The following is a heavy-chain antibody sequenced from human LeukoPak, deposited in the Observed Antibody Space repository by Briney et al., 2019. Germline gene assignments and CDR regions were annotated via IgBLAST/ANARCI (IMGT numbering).Heavy chain of an antibody. V-gene: IGHV1-24*01. D-gene: IGHD6-13*01. Sequence: ASVKVSCKVSGYTLTELSMHWVRQAPGKGLEWMGGFDPEDGETIYAQKFQGRVAMTEDTSTDTAYMELSSLRSEDTAVYYCARAGGAAAGHDFDYWGQGTLVTVSS. CDR1: GYTLTELS. CDR2: FDPEDGET. J-gene: IGHJ4*02. CDR3: ARAGGAAAGHDFDY.